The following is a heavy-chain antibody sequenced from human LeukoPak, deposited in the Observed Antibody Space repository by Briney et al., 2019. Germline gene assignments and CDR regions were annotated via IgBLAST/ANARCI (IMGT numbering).Heavy chain of an antibody. Sequence: PGGSLRLSCAASGFTVSSNYMSWVRQAPGKGLEWVSVIYSGGSTYYADSVKGRFTISRDNSKNTLYLQMNSLRAEDTAVYYCAKGYSSSWVYYYYMDVWGKGTTVTISS. CDR2: IYSGGST. V-gene: IGHV3-53*01. CDR3: AKGYSSSWVYYYYMDV. D-gene: IGHD6-13*01. J-gene: IGHJ6*03. CDR1: GFTVSSNY.